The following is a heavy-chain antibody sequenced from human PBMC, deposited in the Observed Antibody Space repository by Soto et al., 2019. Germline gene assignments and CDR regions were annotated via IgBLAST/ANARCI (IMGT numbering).Heavy chain of an antibody. V-gene: IGHV4-31*03. J-gene: IGHJ4*02. CDR1: GCSISSGGYY. CDR2: IYYSGST. D-gene: IGHD3-10*01. CDR3: ATDASGSYKTSTFEY. Sequence: SETLSLTCTVSGCSISSGGYYWSWIRQHPGKGLEWIGYIYYSGSTYYNPSLKSRVTISVDTSKNQFSLKLSSVTAADTAVYNCATDASGSYKTSTFEYWGQGTLVNVSS.